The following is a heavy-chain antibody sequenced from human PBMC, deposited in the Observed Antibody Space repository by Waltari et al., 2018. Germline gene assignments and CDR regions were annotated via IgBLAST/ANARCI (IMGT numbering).Heavy chain of an antibody. CDR3: ARTSRAIDYYFDY. J-gene: IGHJ4*01. D-gene: IGHD3-10*01. CDR2: IYYSVNT. CDR1: DGSMTGHY. Sequence: QVQLQESGPGLVKPSETLSLTCTVSDGSMTGHYWSWIRQPPGKGLEWIGYIYYSVNTNYNPSLKSRVTISVDTSKTQFSLKLNSVTAADTALYYCARTSRAIDYYFDYWGQGTLVTVSS. V-gene: IGHV4-59*11.